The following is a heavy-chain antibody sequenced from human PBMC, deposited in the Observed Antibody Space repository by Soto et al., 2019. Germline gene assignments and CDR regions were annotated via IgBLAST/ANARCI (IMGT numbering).Heavy chain of an antibody. V-gene: IGHV1-3*01. CDR3: ARGSGELSLYGWFDP. CDR1: GYTFTSYA. CDR2: INAGNGNT. Sequence: ASVKVSCKASGYTFTSYAMHWVRQAPGQRLEWMGWINAGNGNTKYSQKFQGRVTITRDTSASTAYMELSSLRSEDTAVYYCARGSGELSLYGWFDPWGQGTLVTVSS. D-gene: IGHD3-16*02. J-gene: IGHJ5*02.